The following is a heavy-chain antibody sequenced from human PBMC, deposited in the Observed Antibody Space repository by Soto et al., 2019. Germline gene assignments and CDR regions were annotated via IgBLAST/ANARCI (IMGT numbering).Heavy chain of an antibody. CDR2: ISSSSSTI. CDR3: ARGDITYYYMDV. V-gene: IGHV3-48*01. J-gene: IGHJ6*03. CDR1: GFTFSSYS. Sequence: EVQLVESGGGLVQPGGSLRLSCAASGFTFSSYSMNWVRQAPGKGLEWVSYISSSSSTIYYADSVKGRFTISRDNAKNSLYLQMNSLRAEDTAVYYCARGDITYYYMDVWGKGTNVTVSS.